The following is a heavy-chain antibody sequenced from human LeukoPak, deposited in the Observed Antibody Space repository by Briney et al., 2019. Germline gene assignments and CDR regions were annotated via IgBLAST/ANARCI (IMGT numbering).Heavy chain of an antibody. Sequence: ASVKVSCKASGYTFTSYYMHWVRQAPGQGLEWMGIINPSGGSTSYAQKFQGRVTMTRDTSTGTVYMELSSLRSEDTAVYYCARAEISGGDCHHWGQGTLVTVSS. CDR3: ARAEISGGDCHH. D-gene: IGHD2-21*01. CDR2: INPSGGST. V-gene: IGHV1-46*03. J-gene: IGHJ5*02. CDR1: GYTFTSYY.